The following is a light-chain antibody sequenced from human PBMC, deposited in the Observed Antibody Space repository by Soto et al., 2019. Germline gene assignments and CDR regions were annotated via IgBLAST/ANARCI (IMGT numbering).Light chain of an antibody. CDR1: SSNIGAGYD. CDR2: GNS. V-gene: IGLV1-40*01. J-gene: IGLJ1*01. CDR3: QSYDSSLSGYV. Sequence: SVLTQPPPVSGAPGQRVTISCTGSSSNIGAGYDVHWYQQLPGTAPKLLIYGNSNRPSGVPDRFSGSKSGTSASLAITGLQAEDEADYYCQSYDSSLSGYVFGTGTKATVL.